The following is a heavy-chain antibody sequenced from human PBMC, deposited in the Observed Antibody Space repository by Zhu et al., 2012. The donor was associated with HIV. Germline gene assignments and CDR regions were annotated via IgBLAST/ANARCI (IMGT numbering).Heavy chain of an antibody. J-gene: IGHJ4*02. CDR3: ARAGWDMVRGVITILFDY. Sequence: QVQLQESGPGLVKPSETLSLTCTVSGYSISSGYYWGWIRQPPGKGLEWIGSIYHSGSTYYNPSLKSRVTISVDTSKNQFSLKLSSVTAADTAVYYCARAGWDMVRGVITILFDYWGQGPWSPSPQ. CDR1: GYSISSGYY. CDR2: IYHSGST. V-gene: IGHV4-38-2*02. D-gene: IGHD3-10*01.